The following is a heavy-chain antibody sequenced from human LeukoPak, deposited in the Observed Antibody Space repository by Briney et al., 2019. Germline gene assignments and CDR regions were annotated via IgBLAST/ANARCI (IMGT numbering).Heavy chain of an antibody. CDR3: ARDTIGMDV. J-gene: IGHJ6*04. Sequence: GGSLRLSCAASGFTFSSYGMHWVRQAPGKGLEWVAVIWYDGSNKYYADSMKGRFTISRDNPKNTLYLQMNSLRAEDTVVYYCARDTIGMDVWGKGTTVTVSS. CDR2: IWYDGSNK. CDR1: GFTFSSYG. D-gene: IGHD5-24*01. V-gene: IGHV3-33*01.